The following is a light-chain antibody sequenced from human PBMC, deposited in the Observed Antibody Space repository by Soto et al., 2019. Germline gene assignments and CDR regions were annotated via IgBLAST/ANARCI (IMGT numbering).Light chain of an antibody. J-gene: IGLJ2*01. Sequence: QSVLTQPPSASGTPGQRVTISCSGSSSNIGSNTVNWYQQLPGTAPKLLIYSNNQRPSGVPDRFSGSKSGTSASLAISGLQSEDEADYYCAAWDYSLNAVVFGGGTKVTVL. V-gene: IGLV1-44*01. CDR1: SSNIGSNT. CDR2: SNN. CDR3: AAWDYSLNAVV.